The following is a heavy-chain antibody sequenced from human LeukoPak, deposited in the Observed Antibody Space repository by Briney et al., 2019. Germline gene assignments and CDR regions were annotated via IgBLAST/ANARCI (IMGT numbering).Heavy chain of an antibody. J-gene: IGHJ4*02. CDR1: GGSISSSSYY. CDR2: VNSSGGT. CDR3: ARTSATGATFFDY. D-gene: IGHD1-26*01. V-gene: IGHV4-39*07. Sequence: PSETLSLTCTVSGGSISSSSYYWGWIRQPPGKGLEWIGRVNSSGGTHYNPSLKSRVTMSVDTSKNQFSLKVTYVTAADTAVYYCARTSATGATFFDYWGQGTLVTVSS.